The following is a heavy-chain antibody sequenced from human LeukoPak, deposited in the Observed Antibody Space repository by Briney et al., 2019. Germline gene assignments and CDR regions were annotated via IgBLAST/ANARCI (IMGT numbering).Heavy chain of an antibody. CDR2: IYTSGST. J-gene: IGHJ1*01. CDR1: GGSISSGSYY. V-gene: IGHV4-61*02. Sequence: SETLSLTCTVSGGSISSGSYYWSWIRQPAGKGLEWIGRIYTSGSTNYNPSLKSRVTISVDTSKNQFSLKLSSVTAADTAVYYCAKGGRSSGPFQHWGQGTLVTVSS. D-gene: IGHD6-19*01. CDR3: AKGGRSSGPFQH.